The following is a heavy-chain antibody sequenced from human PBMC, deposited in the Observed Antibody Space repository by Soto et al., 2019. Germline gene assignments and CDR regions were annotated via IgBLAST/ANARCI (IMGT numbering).Heavy chain of an antibody. CDR3: ARLEGLATISYYFDF. V-gene: IGHV4-39*01. Sequence: SETLSLTCSVSGDSINSDKYYWGWIRQPPGKGLYWIGSIYYRGNTYYNPSLQTRFTISLDKSKSQFSLKLNSVTAADSAVYFCARLEGLATISYYFDFWGQGALVTVSS. CDR1: GDSINSDKYY. D-gene: IGHD3-9*01. J-gene: IGHJ4*02. CDR2: IYYRGNT.